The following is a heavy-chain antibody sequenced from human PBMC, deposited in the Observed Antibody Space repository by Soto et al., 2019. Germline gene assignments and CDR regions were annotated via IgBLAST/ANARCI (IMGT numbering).Heavy chain of an antibody. Sequence: PSETLSLTCTVSGDSLSSRGYYWTWIRQHPGKGLEWIGYIYYSGSTNYNPSLKSRVTISVNTSKNQFSLKLSSVTAADTAVYYCARGKAFGYWGQGTLVTVSS. J-gene: IGHJ4*02. CDR1: GDSLSSRGYY. V-gene: IGHV4-61*08. CDR2: IYYSGST. CDR3: ARGKAFGY.